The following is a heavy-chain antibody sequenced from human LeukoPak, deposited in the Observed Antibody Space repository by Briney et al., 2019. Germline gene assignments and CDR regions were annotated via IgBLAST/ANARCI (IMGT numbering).Heavy chain of an antibody. CDR2: IWSDGSNK. CDR1: GFTFSTYG. Sequence: GRSLRLSCAASGFTFSTYGMHWVRQAPGKGLEWVAVIWSDGSNKDYADSVKGRFTISRDNSKNSLFLQMNSLRAEDTAVYYCATDAGGSPFDYWGRGTLVTVSS. V-gene: IGHV3-33*03. D-gene: IGHD2-15*01. J-gene: IGHJ4*02. CDR3: ATDAGGSPFDY.